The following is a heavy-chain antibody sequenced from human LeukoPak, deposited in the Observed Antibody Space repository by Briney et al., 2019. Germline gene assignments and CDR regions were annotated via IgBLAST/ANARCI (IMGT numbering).Heavy chain of an antibody. CDR1: GYSFTSYY. J-gene: IGHJ5*02. CDR2: INPSDSST. V-gene: IGHV1-46*01. CDR3: ARGGVAKLGPLDL. D-gene: IGHD7-27*01. Sequence: ASVKVSCKASGYSFTSYYMHWVRQAPGQGLEWMGIINPSDSSTSYAQKFQGRVTMTRDTSTSTVYMELSSLRSEDTAVYYCARGGVAKLGPLDLWGQGTLVTVSS.